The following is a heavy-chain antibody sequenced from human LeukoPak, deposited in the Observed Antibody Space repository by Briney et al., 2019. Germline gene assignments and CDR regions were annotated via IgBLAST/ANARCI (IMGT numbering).Heavy chain of an antibody. J-gene: IGHJ4*02. V-gene: IGHV1-69*06. CDR1: GGTFISYA. D-gene: IGHD3-22*01. Sequence: ASVKVSCKASGGTFISYAISWVRQAPGQGLEWMGGIIPIFGTADYAQKFQGRVTITADKSTSTAYMELSSLRSEDTAVYYCARGGSNYYDFSGFFDYWGQGTLVTVPS. CDR3: ARGGSNYYDFSGFFDY. CDR2: IIPIFGTA.